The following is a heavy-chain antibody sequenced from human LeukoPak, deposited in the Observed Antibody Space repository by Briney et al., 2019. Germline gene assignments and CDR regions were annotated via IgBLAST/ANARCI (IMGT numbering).Heavy chain of an antibody. V-gene: IGHV1-18*01. Sequence: ASVKVSCKASGYTFTSYGISWVRQAPGQGLEWMGWISAYNGNTNYAQKLQGRVTMTTDTSTSTAYMELRSLRSDDTAVYYCARVRPEYSSSSGYYYYMDVWGKGTTVTVSS. J-gene: IGHJ6*03. D-gene: IGHD6-6*01. CDR2: ISAYNGNT. CDR3: ARVRPEYSSSSGYYYYMDV. CDR1: GYTFTSYG.